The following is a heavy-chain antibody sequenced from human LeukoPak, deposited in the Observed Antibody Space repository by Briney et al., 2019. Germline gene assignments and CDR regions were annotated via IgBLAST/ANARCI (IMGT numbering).Heavy chain of an antibody. V-gene: IGHV4-34*01. Sequence: PSETLSLTCAVYGGSLSGYYWSWIRQSPGKGLEGIGEMNHSGGTNYNASLKSRVTISVDTSKKQFSLKLNSVTAADTAVYYCARGRAVAPNYYYCGMDVWGRGTTVTVSS. CDR1: GGSLSGYY. D-gene: IGHD2-15*01. CDR2: MNHSGGT. J-gene: IGHJ6*02. CDR3: ARGRAVAPNYYYCGMDV.